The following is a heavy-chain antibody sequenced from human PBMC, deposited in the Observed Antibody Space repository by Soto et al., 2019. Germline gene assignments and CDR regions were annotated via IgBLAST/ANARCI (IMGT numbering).Heavy chain of an antibody. Sequence: QVQLVQSGAEVKKPGASVKVSCKASGYTFTSYDINWVRQATGQGLEWMGWMNPNSGNTGYAQKFQGRVTMTRNTSISTAYMELSSLSSEDTAVYYCARGIYCSGGSCPNAFDIWVQGTMVTVS. D-gene: IGHD2-15*01. J-gene: IGHJ3*02. CDR2: MNPNSGNT. V-gene: IGHV1-8*01. CDR1: GYTFTSYD. CDR3: ARGIYCSGGSCPNAFDI.